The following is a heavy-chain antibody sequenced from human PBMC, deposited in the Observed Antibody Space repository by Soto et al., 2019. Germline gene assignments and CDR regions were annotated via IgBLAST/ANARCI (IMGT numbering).Heavy chain of an antibody. J-gene: IGHJ3*02. V-gene: IGHV4-31*03. CDR1: GGSISSGGYY. CDR2: IYYSGST. Sequence: PSETLSLTCTVSGGSISSGGYYWSWIRQHPGKGLEWIGYIYYSGSTYYNPSLKSRVTISVDTPKNQFSLKLSSVTAADTAVYYCARGIYLSYYYDSSGQIDAFDIWGQGTMVTVSS. D-gene: IGHD3-22*01. CDR3: ARGIYLSYYYDSSGQIDAFDI.